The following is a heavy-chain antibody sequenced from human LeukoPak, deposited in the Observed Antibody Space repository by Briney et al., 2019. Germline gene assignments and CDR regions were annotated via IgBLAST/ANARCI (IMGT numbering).Heavy chain of an antibody. CDR1: GFTFSSYA. J-gene: IGHJ3*02. D-gene: IGHD6-13*01. CDR2: ISSNGGST. CDR3: AREAYSSSWWTTLHTDI. V-gene: IGHV3-64*01. Sequence: GGSLRLSCAASGFTFSSYAMHWVRQAPGKGLEYVSAISSNGGSTYYANSVKGRFTISRDNSKNTLYLQMGSLRAEDMAVYYCAREAYSSSWWTTLHTDIWGQGTMVTVSS.